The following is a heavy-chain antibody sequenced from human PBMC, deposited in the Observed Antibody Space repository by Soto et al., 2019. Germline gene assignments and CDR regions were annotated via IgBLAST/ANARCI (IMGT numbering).Heavy chain of an antibody. CDR2: IYYSGST. D-gene: IGHD3-16*01. Sequence: PSETLSLTCTVSGDSISSGGYYWSWIRQHPGKGLEWIGYIYYSGSTYYSPSLQSRLTISLDTSKNQFSLKLSSVTAADTAMYFCARDRGVYGVRLGRFDPWGQGTLVTVSS. J-gene: IGHJ5*02. CDR1: GDSISSGGYY. V-gene: IGHV4-31*03. CDR3: ARDRGVYGVRLGRFDP.